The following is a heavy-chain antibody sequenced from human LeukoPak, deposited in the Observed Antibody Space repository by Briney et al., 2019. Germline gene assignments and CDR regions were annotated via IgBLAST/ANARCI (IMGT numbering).Heavy chain of an antibody. CDR1: GGTFISYA. V-gene: IGHV1-69*13. Sequence: SVKVSCKASGGTFISYAISWVRQAPGQGLEWMGGIIPIFGTANYAQKFQGRVTITADESTSTAYMELGSLRSEDTAVYYCARRIQLWLSAFDIWGQGTMVTVSS. J-gene: IGHJ3*02. D-gene: IGHD5-18*01. CDR2: IIPIFGTA. CDR3: ARRIQLWLSAFDI.